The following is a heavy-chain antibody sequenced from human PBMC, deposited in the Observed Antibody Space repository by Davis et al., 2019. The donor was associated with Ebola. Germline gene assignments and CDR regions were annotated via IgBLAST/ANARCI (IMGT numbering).Heavy chain of an antibody. CDR1: GFTFSSYA. V-gene: IGHV3-30-3*01. J-gene: IGHJ5*02. D-gene: IGHD3-22*01. CDR2: ISYDGSNK. Sequence: PGGSLRLSCAASGFTFSSYAMHWVRQAPGKGLEWVAVISYDGSNKYYADSVKGRFTISRDNSKNTLYLQMNSLKAEDTAVYYCARGVVVTPKHNWFDPWGQGTLVTVSS. CDR3: ARGVVVTPKHNWFDP.